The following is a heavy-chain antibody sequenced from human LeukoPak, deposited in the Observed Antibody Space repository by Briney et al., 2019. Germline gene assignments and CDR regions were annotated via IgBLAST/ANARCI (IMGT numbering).Heavy chain of an antibody. CDR3: ARDGGYCSGGSCDPYY. V-gene: IGHV3-74*01. CDR1: GFTFSSYW. CDR2: INTDGSST. J-gene: IGHJ4*02. D-gene: IGHD2-15*01. Sequence: GESLRLSCAASGFTFSSYWMHWVRQAPGKGLVWVSRINTDGSSTSYADSVKGRFTISRDNAKNTLYLQMNSLRAEDTAVYYCARDGGYCSGGSCDPYYWGQGTLVTVSS.